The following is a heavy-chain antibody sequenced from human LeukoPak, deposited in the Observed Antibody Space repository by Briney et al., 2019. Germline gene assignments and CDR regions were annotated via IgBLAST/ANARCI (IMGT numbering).Heavy chain of an antibody. V-gene: IGHV1-46*01. Sequence: ASVKVSCKASGYTFTSYYMHWVRQAPGQGLEWMGIINPSGGSTSYAQKFQGRVTMTEDTSTDTAYMELSSLRSEDTAVYYCATSLISYCSGGSCYSWGQGTLVTVSS. CDR3: ATSLISYCSGGSCYS. CDR2: INPSGGST. D-gene: IGHD2-15*01. J-gene: IGHJ4*02. CDR1: GYTFTSYY.